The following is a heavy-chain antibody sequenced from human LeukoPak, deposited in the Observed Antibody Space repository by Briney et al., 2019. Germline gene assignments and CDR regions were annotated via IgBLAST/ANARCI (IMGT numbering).Heavy chain of an antibody. D-gene: IGHD4-17*01. CDR1: GFTFSNYN. J-gene: IGHJ4*02. Sequence: PGGSLRLSCAASGFTFSNYNMNWVRQAPGKGLEWVSSISGSSSYIYYADSVKGRFTISRDNAKNSLYLQMNSLRAEDTAVYYCASGDYGDYAIYWGQGTLVTVSS. V-gene: IGHV3-21*01. CDR2: ISGSSSYI. CDR3: ASGDYGDYAIY.